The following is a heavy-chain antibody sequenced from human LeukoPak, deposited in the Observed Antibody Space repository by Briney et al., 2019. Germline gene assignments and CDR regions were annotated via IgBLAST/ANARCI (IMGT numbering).Heavy chain of an antibody. CDR3: ATHYEIAVAGIRY. CDR2: IYHSGST. J-gene: IGHJ4*02. CDR1: GGSIGSSSYY. Sequence: SETLSLTCTVSGGSIGSSSYYWGWIRQPPGKGLEWIGEIYHSGSTNYNPSLKSRVTISVDKSKNQFSLKLSSVTAADTAVYYCATHYEIAVAGIRYWGQGTLVTVSS. V-gene: IGHV4-39*07. D-gene: IGHD6-19*01.